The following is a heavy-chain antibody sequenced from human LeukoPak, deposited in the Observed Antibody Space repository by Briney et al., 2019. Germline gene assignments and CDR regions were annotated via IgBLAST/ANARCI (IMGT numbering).Heavy chain of an antibody. CDR1: GGSISSYY. CDR3: ASLTTADASDI. CDR2: MHYTGSS. V-gene: IGHV4-59*01. Sequence: SETLSLTCTVSGGSISSYYWTWIRQPPGKGLEWIGYMHYTGSSHYNPSLKSRVTISVDTSKNQFSLKLSSVTAADTAVFYCASLTTADASDIWGQGTMVTVSS. J-gene: IGHJ3*02. D-gene: IGHD3-22*01.